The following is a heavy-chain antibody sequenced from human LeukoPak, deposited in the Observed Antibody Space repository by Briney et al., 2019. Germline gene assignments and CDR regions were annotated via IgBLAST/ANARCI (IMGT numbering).Heavy chain of an antibody. CDR3: ARDPRLDYGDYLNTFDY. CDR2: IIPILGIA. CDR1: GGTFSSYA. Sequence: ASVKVSCKASGGTFSSYAISWVRQAPGQGLEWMGRIIPILGIANYAQKFQGRVTITADKSTSTAYMELSSLRSEDTAVYYCARDPRLDYGDYLNTFDYWGQGTLVTVSS. D-gene: IGHD4-17*01. V-gene: IGHV1-69*04. J-gene: IGHJ4*02.